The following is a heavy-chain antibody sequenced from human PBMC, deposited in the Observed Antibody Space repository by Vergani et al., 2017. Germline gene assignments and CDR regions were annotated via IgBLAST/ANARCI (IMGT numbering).Heavy chain of an antibody. CDR2: IHPADSDT. Sequence: EVPLVQSGAEVKKPGESLKISCQISGYSFTNYWIGWVRQMPGKGLEWMGIIHPADSDTRYSPSFQGHVTISVDKSISTAYLQRSSLRASDSAMYYCARLYGRDSSGSKYFDYWGQGTLVTVSS. D-gene: IGHD3-22*01. CDR1: GYSFTNYW. J-gene: IGHJ4*02. V-gene: IGHV5-51*01. CDR3: ARLYGRDSSGSKYFDY.